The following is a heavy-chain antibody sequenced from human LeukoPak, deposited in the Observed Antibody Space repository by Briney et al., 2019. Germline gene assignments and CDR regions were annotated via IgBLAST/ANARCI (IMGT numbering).Heavy chain of an antibody. D-gene: IGHD3-3*01. Sequence: SETLSLTCAVYGGSFSGYYWSWIRQPPGKGLEWIGEINHSGSTNYNPSLKSRVTISVDTSKNQFSLNLSSVTAADTAMYYCARGRGYDFWSAYQSDYWGQGTLVTVSS. CDR2: INHSGST. J-gene: IGHJ4*02. CDR3: ARGRGYDFWSAYQSDY. V-gene: IGHV4-34*01. CDR1: GGSFSGYY.